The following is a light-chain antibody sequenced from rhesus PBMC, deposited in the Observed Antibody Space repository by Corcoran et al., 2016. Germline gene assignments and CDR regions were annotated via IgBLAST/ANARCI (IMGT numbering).Light chain of an antibody. CDR1: QGISGW. J-gene: IGKJ3*01. V-gene: IGKV1-22*01. CDR2: KAS. Sequence: DIQMTQSPSSLSASVGDKVTITCRASQGISGWLAWYQQKPGKAPKLLSYKASSLQSGVPSRFSGRGSGTEFTLTISSLPPEDFATYYCLQYSSSPFTFGPGTKLDIK. CDR3: LQYSSSPFT.